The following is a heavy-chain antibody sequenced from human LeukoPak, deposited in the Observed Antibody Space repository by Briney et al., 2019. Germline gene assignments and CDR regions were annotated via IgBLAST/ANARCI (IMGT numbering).Heavy chain of an antibody. Sequence: GGSLRLSCAASGFTFSGYWMSWVRQAPGKGLEWVATIKQDASEKTYVDSAEGRFTSSRDNAKSSLFLQMDSLRAEDTAVYYCARFGMDAAIDYWGQGTLVTVSS. D-gene: IGHD2-15*01. J-gene: IGHJ4*02. V-gene: IGHV3-7*01. CDR3: ARFGMDAAIDY. CDR1: GFTFSGYW. CDR2: IKQDASEK.